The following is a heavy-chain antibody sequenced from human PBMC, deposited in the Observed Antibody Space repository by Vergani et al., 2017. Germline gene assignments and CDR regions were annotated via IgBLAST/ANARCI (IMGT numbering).Heavy chain of an antibody. J-gene: IGHJ4*02. V-gene: IGHV3-15*01. CDR3: TTWDPRVAGSFDY. Sequence: EVQLVESGGGLVKPGGSLRLSCAASGFTFSNAWMSWVRQAPGKGLEWVGRIKSKTDGGTTDYAAPVKGRFTISRDDSKNTLYLQMNSLKTEDTAVYYCTTWDPRVAGSFDYWGQGTLVTVSS. CDR1: GFTFSNAW. D-gene: IGHD6-19*01. CDR2: IKSKTDGGTT.